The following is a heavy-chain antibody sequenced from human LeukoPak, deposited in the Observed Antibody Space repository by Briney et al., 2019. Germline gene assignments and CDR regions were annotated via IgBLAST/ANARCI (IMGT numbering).Heavy chain of an antibody. CDR3: ARAGRLQYGDYVAFDY. CDR2: ISISGTTI. D-gene: IGHD4-17*01. J-gene: IGHJ4*02. V-gene: IGHV3-48*04. CDR1: GFTFSSYG. Sequence: GGSLRLSCAASGFTFSSYGMHWVRQAPGKGLEWVSYISISGTTIYYADSVKGRFTFSRDNAKNSLYLQMNSLRAGDTAVYYCARAGRLQYGDYVAFDYWGQGTLVTVSS.